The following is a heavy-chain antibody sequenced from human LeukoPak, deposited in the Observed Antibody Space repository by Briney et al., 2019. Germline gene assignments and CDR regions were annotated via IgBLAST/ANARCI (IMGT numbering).Heavy chain of an antibody. CDR3: ARLVPDILTGYYEDY. Sequence: GGSLRLSCAASGFTVSSNYMSWVRQAPGKGLEWVSVIYSGGSTYYADSVKGRFTISRDNSKNTLYLQMNSLRAEDTAVYYCARLVPDILTGYYEDYWGQGTLVTVSS. CDR1: GFTVSSNY. D-gene: IGHD3-9*01. CDR2: IYSGGST. V-gene: IGHV3-66*01. J-gene: IGHJ4*02.